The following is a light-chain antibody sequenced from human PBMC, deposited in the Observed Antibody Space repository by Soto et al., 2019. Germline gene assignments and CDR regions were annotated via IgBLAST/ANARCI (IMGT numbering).Light chain of an antibody. CDR1: SSDVGGYNF. CDR3: SSYAGSNNVL. J-gene: IGLJ2*01. Sequence: QSVLTQPPSASGSPGQSVAISCTGTSSDVGGYNFVSWYQQHPGRAPKVLIYEVNKRASGVPDRFSGSKSGNTASLTVSGLQAEDEADYYCSSYAGSNNVLFGGGTKLTVL. V-gene: IGLV2-8*01. CDR2: EVN.